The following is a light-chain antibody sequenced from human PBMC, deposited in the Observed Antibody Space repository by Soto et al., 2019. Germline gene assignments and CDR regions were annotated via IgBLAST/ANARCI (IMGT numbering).Light chain of an antibody. CDR3: QQYSTLPYD. CDR1: QSVRANF. Sequence: EIVLTQSPDTLSLSPGERATLSCRASQSVRANFLAWYQQKPGQAPRLLIFGATSRATGIPDRFSGSGSGTDFTLTISRLEPEDSAVYYCQQYSTLPYDFGQGSTLEIK. V-gene: IGKV3-20*01. CDR2: GAT. J-gene: IGKJ2*01.